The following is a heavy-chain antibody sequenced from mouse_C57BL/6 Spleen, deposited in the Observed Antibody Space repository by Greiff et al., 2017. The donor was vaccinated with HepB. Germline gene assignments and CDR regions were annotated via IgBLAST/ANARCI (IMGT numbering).Heavy chain of an antibody. D-gene: IGHD2-1*01. CDR2: IHPNSGST. CDR1: GYTFTSYW. V-gene: IGHV1-64*01. CDR3: ARSAIYYGHYFDY. Sequence: VQLQQPGAELVKPGASVKLSCKASGYTFTSYWMHWVKQRPGQGLEWIGMIHPNSGSTNYNEKFKSKATLTVDKSSSTSYMQLSSLTSEDSAVYYCARSAIYYGHYFDYWGQGTTLTVSS. J-gene: IGHJ2*01.